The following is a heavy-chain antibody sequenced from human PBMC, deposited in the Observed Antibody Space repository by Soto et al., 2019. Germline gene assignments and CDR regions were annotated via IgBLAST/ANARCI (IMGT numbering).Heavy chain of an antibody. CDR2: INPSGGGT. D-gene: IGHD3-10*01. V-gene: IGHV1-2*04. CDR3: ARGGSLWFGELSAYYYGMDV. Sequence: ASVKVSCKTSGYTFSGYYIHWVRQAPGQGLEWMGWINPSGGGTNYAQKFQGWVTMTRDTSISTAYMELSRLRSDDTAVYYCARGGSLWFGELSAYYYGMDVWGQGTTVTVSS. J-gene: IGHJ6*02. CDR1: GYTFSGYY.